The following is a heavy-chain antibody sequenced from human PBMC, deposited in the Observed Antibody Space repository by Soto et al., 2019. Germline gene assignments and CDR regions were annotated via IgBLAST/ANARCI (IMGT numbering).Heavy chain of an antibody. V-gene: IGHV3-23*01. CDR2: AGPSGSST. D-gene: IGHD1-1*01. CDR3: ATWHEREHAYDV. J-gene: IGHJ3*01. CDR1: GFTFGSYA. Sequence: EVHLLESGGGLVQPGGSLRLSCAASGFTFGSYAMSWVRLAPGKGLEWVSVAGPSGSSTFYADSVRGRFTISRDNFENTLYLQMNSLRAADTALYFCATWHEREHAYDVWGQGTTVTVSS.